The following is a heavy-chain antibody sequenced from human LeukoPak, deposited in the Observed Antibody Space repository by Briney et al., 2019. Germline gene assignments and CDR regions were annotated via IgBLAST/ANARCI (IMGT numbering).Heavy chain of an antibody. CDR2: VKSKIDGGAGTT. J-gene: IGHJ4*02. CDR3: ASHGYSSSWLKSSFDY. CDR1: GFTFSNAW. D-gene: IGHD6-13*01. V-gene: IGHV3-15*07. Sequence: GGSLRLSCAASGFTFSNAWMNWVRQAPGKGLEWVGRVKSKIDGGAGTTDYAAPVKGRFTISRDDSKNTLYLQMNSLKTEDTAVYYCASHGYSSSWLKSSFDYWGQGTLVTVSS.